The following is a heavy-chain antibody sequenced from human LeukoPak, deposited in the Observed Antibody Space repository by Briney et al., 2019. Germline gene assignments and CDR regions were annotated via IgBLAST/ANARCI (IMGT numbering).Heavy chain of an antibody. D-gene: IGHD3-3*01. CDR3: ARTVIRMTLERSFDP. Sequence: GGSLRLSCAASGFTVKTNYMSWIRQAPGRGLEWISFTSSDGSTDFADSVKGRFTISTDKSKNTLDLHLNSLRADDTAVYYCARTVIRMTLERSFDPWGQGTLVVVSS. V-gene: IGHV3-66*01. J-gene: IGHJ5*02. CDR2: TSSDGST. CDR1: GFTVKTNY.